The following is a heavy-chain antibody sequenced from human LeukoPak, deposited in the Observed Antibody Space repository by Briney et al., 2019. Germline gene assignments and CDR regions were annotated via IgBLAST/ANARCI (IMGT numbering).Heavy chain of an antibody. CDR3: ARVVAAAGNNWFDP. J-gene: IGHJ5*02. CDR2: IHDSGST. D-gene: IGHD6-13*01. V-gene: IGHV4-30-4*07. CDR1: GGSISSGGYS. Sequence: SETLSLTCTVSGGSISSGGYSWSWIRQPPGKGLEWIAYIHDSGSTYNNPSLKSRLSISIDTSKNQFSLKLNSVTAADTAVYYCARVVAAAGNNWFDPWGQGTLVTVSS.